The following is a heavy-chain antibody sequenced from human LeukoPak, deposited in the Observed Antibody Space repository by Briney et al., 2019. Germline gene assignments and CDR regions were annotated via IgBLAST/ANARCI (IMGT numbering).Heavy chain of an antibody. J-gene: IGHJ4*02. CDR2: IKKDGSEK. CDR1: GSTFSSSY. D-gene: IGHD2-2*01. CDR3: ARYRADYCSSSTSCYPYYFDY. V-gene: IGHV3-7*03. Sequence: PGGSLRLSCAASGSTFSSSYMSWVRQAPGKGLEWVANIKKDGSEKYYVDSVEGRFTISRDNAKNSLYLQMNRLRAEDTAVYYCARYRADYCSSSTSCYPYYFDYWGQGTLVTVSS.